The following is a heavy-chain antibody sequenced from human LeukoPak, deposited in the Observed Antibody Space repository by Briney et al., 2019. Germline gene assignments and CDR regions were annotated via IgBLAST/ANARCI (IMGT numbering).Heavy chain of an antibody. CDR2: ISAYNGNT. V-gene: IGHV1-18*01. Sequence: DSVKVSCKASGYTFTSYGISWVRQAPGQGLEWMGWISAYNGNTNYAQKLQGRVTMTTDTSTSTAYMELRSLRSDDTAVYYCARKLPHYYGSGSSFDPWGQGTLVTVSS. D-gene: IGHD3-10*01. CDR3: ARKLPHYYGSGSSFDP. CDR1: GYTFTSYG. J-gene: IGHJ5*02.